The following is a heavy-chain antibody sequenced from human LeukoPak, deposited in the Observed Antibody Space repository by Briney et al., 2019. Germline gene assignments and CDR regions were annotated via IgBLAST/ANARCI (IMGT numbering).Heavy chain of an antibody. J-gene: IGHJ5*02. CDR1: GGSFSGYY. D-gene: IGHD2-15*01. Sequence: RTSETLSLTCAVYGGSFSGYYWSWIRQPPGKGLEWIGEINHSGSTNYNPSLKSRVTISVDTSKNQFSLKLSSVTAADTAVYYCARGLGFVVVAATGWFDPWGQGTLVTVSS. CDR3: ARGLGFVVVAATGWFDP. V-gene: IGHV4-34*01. CDR2: INHSGST.